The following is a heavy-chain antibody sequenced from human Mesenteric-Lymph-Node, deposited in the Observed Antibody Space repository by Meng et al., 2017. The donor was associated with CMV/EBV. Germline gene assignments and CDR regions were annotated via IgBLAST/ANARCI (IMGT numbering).Heavy chain of an antibody. Sequence: SETLSLTCTVSGGSISGYYFNWIRQPPGKGLEWIGSVYYTGRTNYNPSLKSRVTISVDTSKNQFSLKLSSVTAADTAVYYCARGIAARSSGVYWGQGTLVTVSS. CDR3: ARGIAARSSGVY. CDR2: VYYTGRT. CDR1: GGSISGYY. V-gene: IGHV4-59*08. J-gene: IGHJ4*02. D-gene: IGHD6-6*01.